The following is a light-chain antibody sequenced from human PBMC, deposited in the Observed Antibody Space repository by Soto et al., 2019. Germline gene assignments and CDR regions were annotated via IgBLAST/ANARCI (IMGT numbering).Light chain of an antibody. Sequence: IVLTQSPATLSLSPGERATLSCRASQSVSTYLAWYQHKPGQAPRLLNYAASHRATGIPASFSGSGSETDFSILISSVAPEDFAVYCCQQRSNWHPMCPFGQVTKVDIK. V-gene: IGKV3-11*01. CDR2: AAS. CDR1: QSVSTY. J-gene: IGKJ2*02. CDR3: QQRSNWHPMCP.